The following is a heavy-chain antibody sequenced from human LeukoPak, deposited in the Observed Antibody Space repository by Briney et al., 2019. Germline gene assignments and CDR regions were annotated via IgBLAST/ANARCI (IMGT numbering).Heavy chain of an antibody. CDR3: ARSIRGGSYYYYYYMDV. J-gene: IGHJ6*03. Sequence: ASVKVSCKASGYTFTSYDINWVRQATGQGLEWMGWMNPNSGNTGCAQKFQGRVTMTRNTSISTAYMELSSLRSEDTAVYYCARSIRGGSYYYYYYMDVWGKGTTVTVSS. D-gene: IGHD1-26*01. CDR1: GYTFTSYD. V-gene: IGHV1-8*01. CDR2: MNPNSGNT.